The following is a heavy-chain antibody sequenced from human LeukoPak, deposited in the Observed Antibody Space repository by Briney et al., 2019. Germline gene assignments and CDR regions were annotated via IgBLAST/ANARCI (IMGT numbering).Heavy chain of an antibody. CDR2: INHSGST. D-gene: IGHD2-21*01. V-gene: IGHV4-34*01. CDR3: ARPIVVVPLRAFDI. Sequence: PSETLSLTCSVSGGSISDYYWNWIRQPPGKGLEWIGGINHSGSTNYNPSLKSRVTISVDTSKNQFSLKLSSVTAADTAVYYCARPIVVVPLRAFDIWGQGTMVTVSS. CDR1: GGSISDYY. J-gene: IGHJ3*02.